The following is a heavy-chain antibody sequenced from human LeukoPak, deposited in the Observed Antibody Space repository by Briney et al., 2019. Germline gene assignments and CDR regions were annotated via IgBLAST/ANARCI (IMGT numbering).Heavy chain of an antibody. CDR1: GGSISSSSYY. CDR3: ARLGDGYNFWSTPEQNWFDP. V-gene: IGHV4-39*01. Sequence: PSETLSLTCTVSGGSISSSSYYWGWIRQPPGTGLEWIGSIYYSGSTYYSPSLKSRVTISVDTSKNQFSLKLSSVTAVDTAVYYCARLGDGYNFWSTPEQNWFDPWGQGTLVTVSS. D-gene: IGHD5-24*01. J-gene: IGHJ5*02. CDR2: IYYSGST.